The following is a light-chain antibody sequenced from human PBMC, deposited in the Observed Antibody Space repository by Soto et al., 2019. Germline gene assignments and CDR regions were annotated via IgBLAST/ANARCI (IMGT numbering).Light chain of an antibody. CDR1: SSNIGSHY. CDR2: CND. V-gene: IGLV1-47*02. Sequence: QSVMTQPPSASGTPGQRVTISCSGSSSNIGSHYVYWFQLLPGTAPKLLIYCNDERPSGVPDRFSGSKSGTSASLAISGLRSEDEADYYCGAWDDRLSGYFFGSGT. CDR3: GAWDDRLSGYF. J-gene: IGLJ1*01.